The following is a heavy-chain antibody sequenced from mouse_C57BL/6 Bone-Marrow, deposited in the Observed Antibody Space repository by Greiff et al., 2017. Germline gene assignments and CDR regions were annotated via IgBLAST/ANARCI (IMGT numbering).Heavy chain of an antibody. J-gene: IGHJ4*01. CDR1: GYTFTSYW. V-gene: IGHV1-7*01. Sequence: QVQLQQPGAELAKPGASVKLSCKASGYTFTSYWMHWVKQRPGQGLEWIGYINPSSGYTKYNQKFKDKATLTADKSSSTAYMQLSSLKYGDSAGYYCHSSGWYAMDYWGQGTSVTVSS. CDR3: HSSGWYAMDY. CDR2: INPSSGYT. D-gene: IGHD3-2*02.